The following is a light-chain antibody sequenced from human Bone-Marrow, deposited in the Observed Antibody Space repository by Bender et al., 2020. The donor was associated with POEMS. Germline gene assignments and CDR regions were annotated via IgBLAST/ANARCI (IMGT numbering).Light chain of an antibody. CDR1: SSNFGNNA. V-gene: IGLV1-44*01. CDR2: SNN. J-gene: IGLJ3*02. CDR3: SSWDDSLNGWV. Sequence: QSVLTQPPSASGTPGQSVTISCSGTSSNFGNNAANWYQHVPGTAPKLLIYSNNQRPSAVADRFSASASGPSASLAISGLHSDDEADYYCSSWDDSLNGWVFGGGTKLTVL.